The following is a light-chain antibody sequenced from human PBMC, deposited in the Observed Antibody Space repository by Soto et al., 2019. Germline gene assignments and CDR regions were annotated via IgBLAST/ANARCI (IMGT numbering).Light chain of an antibody. CDR3: SSYAGSNNVI. V-gene: IGLV2-8*01. CDR1: SSDVGGYNY. CDR2: EVT. Sequence: QSALTQPPSASGSPGQSVAISCSGTSSDVGGYNYVSWYQQHPGKAPKLMLYEVTKRPSGVPDRFSGSKSGNTASLTVSGLQAEDEDDYYCSSYAGSNNVIFGGGTKVTVL. J-gene: IGLJ2*01.